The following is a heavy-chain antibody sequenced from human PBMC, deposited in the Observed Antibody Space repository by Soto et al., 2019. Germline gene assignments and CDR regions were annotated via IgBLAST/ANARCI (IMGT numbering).Heavy chain of an antibody. CDR3: ARGYGNDWDWFDY. D-gene: IGHD3-9*01. V-gene: IGHV3-74*03. Sequence: EVHLVESGGDLVQPGGSLRLSCIASGFTFSSHWMHWVRQAPGKGLVWVSRVNSDCRSTTYADSVKGRFTISRDNAKNTLHLQMNSLRAEDTAVYYCARGYGNDWDWFDYWGQGTQVAVSA. CDR1: GFTFSSHW. J-gene: IGHJ4*02. CDR2: VNSDCRST.